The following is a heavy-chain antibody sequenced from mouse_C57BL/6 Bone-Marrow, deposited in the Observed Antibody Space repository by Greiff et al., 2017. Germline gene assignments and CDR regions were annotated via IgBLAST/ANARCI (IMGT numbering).Heavy chain of an antibody. V-gene: IGHV1-50*01. J-gene: IGHJ4*01. CDR3: ESITTVVATGYYAMDY. CDR1: GYTFTSYW. CDR2: IDPSDSYT. D-gene: IGHD1-1*01. Sequence: QVQLQQPGAELVKPGASVKLSCKASGYTFTSYWMQWVKQRPGQGLEWIGEIDPSDSYTNYNQKFKGKATLTVDTSSSTAYMQLSSLTSEDSAVYYCESITTVVATGYYAMDYWGQGTSVTVSS.